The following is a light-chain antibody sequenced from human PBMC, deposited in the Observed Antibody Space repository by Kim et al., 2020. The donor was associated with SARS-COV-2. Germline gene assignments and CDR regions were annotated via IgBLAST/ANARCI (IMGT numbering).Light chain of an antibody. CDR2: AAS. CDR1: HVISNS. CDR3: QRYDTAPRT. V-gene: IGKV1-27*01. J-gene: IGKJ1*01. Sequence: SASVGDRVTITCRASHVISNSLAWYQQKPGKVPKLLIYAASTLQSGVPSRFSGSGSGTDFTLTVSSLQPEDVATYYCQRYDTAPRTFGQGTKLEI.